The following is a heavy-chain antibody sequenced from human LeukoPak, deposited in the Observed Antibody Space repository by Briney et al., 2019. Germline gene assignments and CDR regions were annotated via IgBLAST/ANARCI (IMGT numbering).Heavy chain of an antibody. CDR2: INPTSGGT. Sequence: ASAKVSCKASGYTFTGYYMHWVRQAPGQGLGWMGWINPTSGGTNYAQKFQGRVTMTRDTSISTAYMELSRLRSDDTAVYYCARAGYYDIDYWGQGTLVTVSS. CDR1: GYTFTGYY. CDR3: ARAGYYDIDY. J-gene: IGHJ4*02. D-gene: IGHD3-22*01. V-gene: IGHV1-2*02.